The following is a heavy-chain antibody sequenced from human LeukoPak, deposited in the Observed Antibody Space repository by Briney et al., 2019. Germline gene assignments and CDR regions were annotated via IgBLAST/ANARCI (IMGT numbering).Heavy chain of an antibody. J-gene: IGHJ4*02. V-gene: IGHV4-38-2*02. D-gene: IGHD3-10*01. CDR2: IYNSGST. CDR1: GYSISSGYY. Sequence: PWETLSLTCAVSGYSISSGYYWGWLRHPPGKGLEWIGSIYNSGSTYYNPSLKSRVAISVDTSKNQYSVQLSSVTAADTAVYYCARDIVMGGSESYQQAQFDYWGEGTLVTVSS. CDR3: ARDIVMGGSESYQQAQFDY.